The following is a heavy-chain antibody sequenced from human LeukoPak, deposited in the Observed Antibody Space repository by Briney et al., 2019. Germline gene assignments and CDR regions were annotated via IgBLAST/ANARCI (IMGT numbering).Heavy chain of an antibody. CDR3: ASSGWLQNSGAFDI. CDR2: IYYSGST. Sequence: PSETLSLTCTVSGGSISSGDYYWSWIRQPPGKGLEWIGYIYYSGSTYYNPSLKSRVTISVDTSKNQFSLKLSSVTAADTAVYYCASSGWLQNSGAFDIWGQGTMVTVSS. J-gene: IGHJ3*02. CDR1: GGSISSGDYY. D-gene: IGHD5-24*01. V-gene: IGHV4-30-4*01.